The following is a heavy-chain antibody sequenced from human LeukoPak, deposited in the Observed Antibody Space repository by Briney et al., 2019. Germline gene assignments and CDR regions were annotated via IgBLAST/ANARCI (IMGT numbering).Heavy chain of an antibody. Sequence: GGSLRLSCAASGFTFSSYWMSWVRQAPGKGLEGEANIKQDGSEKYYVDSVKGRLTFSRDNAKTSLSLQMNSLRAEDTAVYYCASEIDARYCPNGVCSDYWGQATLVTVSS. V-gene: IGHV3-7*01. CDR1: GFTFSSYW. CDR3: ASEIDARYCPNGVCSDY. CDR2: IKQDGSEK. J-gene: IGHJ4*02. D-gene: IGHD2-8*01.